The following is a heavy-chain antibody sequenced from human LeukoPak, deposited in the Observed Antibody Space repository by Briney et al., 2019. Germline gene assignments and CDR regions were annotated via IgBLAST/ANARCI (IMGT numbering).Heavy chain of an antibody. Sequence: GGSLRLSCAASGFTFSRSSMNWVRQAPGKGLEWVSSITTSSSYIYYADSVKGRFTISRDNAKNSLYLQMDSLRGEDTAVYYCARHQVGYYGSGSYYYYYYMDVWGKGTTVTISS. CDR1: GFTFSRSS. D-gene: IGHD3-10*01. CDR3: ARHQVGYYGSGSYYYYYYMDV. V-gene: IGHV3-21*04. J-gene: IGHJ6*03. CDR2: ITTSSSYI.